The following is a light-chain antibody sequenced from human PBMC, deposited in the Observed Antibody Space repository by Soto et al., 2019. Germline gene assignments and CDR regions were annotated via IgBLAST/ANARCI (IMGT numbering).Light chain of an antibody. V-gene: IGKV1-39*01. CDR2: AAS. Sequence: DIQMTQSPFSLSASVGDTVTITCRASQSINTYLNWYQQKPGKAPNLLIYAASTLQSGVPPRFSGSGYGTDFTLTISSLQPEDFATYYCQQSYSTPPVTFGQGTRLEIK. CDR3: QQSYSTPPVT. CDR1: QSINTY. J-gene: IGKJ5*01.